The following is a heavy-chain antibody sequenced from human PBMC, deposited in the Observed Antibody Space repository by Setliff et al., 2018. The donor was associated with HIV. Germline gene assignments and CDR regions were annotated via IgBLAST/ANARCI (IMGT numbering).Heavy chain of an antibody. V-gene: IGHV1-18*01. D-gene: IGHD6-19*01. CDR1: GYTFKTYG. CDR3: ARLGSGWSDSYYYAMDV. CDR2: ISPYNGHT. Sequence: GASVKVSCKASGYTFKTYGISWVRQAPGHGLEWMGWISPYNGHTNYAQNFQGRVTMTIDTSTSRAYMELKSLTSDDTAAYFCARLGSGWSDSYYYAMDVWGQRTTVTVSS. J-gene: IGHJ6*02.